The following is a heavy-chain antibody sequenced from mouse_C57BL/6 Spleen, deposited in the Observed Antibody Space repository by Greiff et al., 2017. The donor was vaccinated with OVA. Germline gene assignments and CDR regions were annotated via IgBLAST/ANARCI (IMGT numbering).Heavy chain of an antibody. J-gene: IGHJ2*01. CDR1: GYTFTSYW. V-gene: IGHV1-55*01. CDR3: ARGGVYYGSPLDY. Sequence: QVQLQQPGAELVKPGASVKMSCKASGYTFTSYWITWVKQRPGQGLEWIGDIYPGSGSTNYNEKFKSKATLTVDTSSSTAYMQLSSLTSEDSAVYYCARGGVYYGSPLDYWGQGTTLTVSS. D-gene: IGHD1-1*01. CDR2: IYPGSGST.